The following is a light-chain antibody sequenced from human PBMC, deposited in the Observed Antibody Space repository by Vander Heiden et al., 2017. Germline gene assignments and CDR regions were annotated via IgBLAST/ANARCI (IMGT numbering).Light chain of an antibody. CDR3: QQYNRYPLT. Sequence: DIQMTHSPSSLSASVGDRVTITCRASRGITSWIAWYQVKPGTAPKSLIYAASSLHSGVASRFSGSGSGADFTLTISSLQPEDFATYYCQQYNRYPLTFGGGTEVEI. CDR2: AAS. CDR1: RGITSW. J-gene: IGKJ4*01. V-gene: IGKV1D-16*01.